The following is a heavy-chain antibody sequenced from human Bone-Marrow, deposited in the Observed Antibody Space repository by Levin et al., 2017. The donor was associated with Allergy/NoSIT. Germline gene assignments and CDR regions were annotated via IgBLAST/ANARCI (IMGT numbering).Heavy chain of an antibody. CDR1: GASVTSGAYY. CDR2: IYYSGNT. Sequence: SQTLSLTCTVSGASVTSGAYYWTWIRQPPGKGLEWIGYIYYSGNTYYSPSLRNRLTISIDTSKNQFSLRLLSVTAADTAVYYCSTVQDRDAFDLWGQGTMVTVSS. J-gene: IGHJ3*01. D-gene: IGHD3-10*01. CDR3: STVQDRDAFDL. V-gene: IGHV4-30-4*01.